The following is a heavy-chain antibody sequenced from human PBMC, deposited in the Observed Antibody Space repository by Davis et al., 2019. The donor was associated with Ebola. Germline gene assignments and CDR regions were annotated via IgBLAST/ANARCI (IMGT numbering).Heavy chain of an antibody. CDR2: ISAYNGNT. CDR3: PRGGCRGGSCSSSDY. V-gene: IGHV1-18*01. CDR1: AYTFTSCC. D-gene: IGHD2-15*01. J-gene: IGHJ4*02. Sequence: ASLQISCNASAYTFTSCCISWVRQAPVQVLEWMGWISAYNGNTNYAQKLQGRVTSTTDTSTSTGYMELRSLRSDDTAVYYCPRGGCRGGSCSSSDYWGAGTLVTVSS.